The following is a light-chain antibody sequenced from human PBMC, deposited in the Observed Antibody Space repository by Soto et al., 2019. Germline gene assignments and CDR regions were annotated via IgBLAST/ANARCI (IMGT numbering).Light chain of an antibody. CDR2: SNN. CDR1: SSNIGSNT. V-gene: IGLV1-44*01. CDR3: AAWDDSLNGRGV. Sequence: QPVLTQPPSASGTPGQRVTISCSGSSSNIGSNTVNWYQQLPGTAPKLLIHSNNQWPSGVPDRFSGSKSGTSASLAISGLQSEDEADYYCAAWDDSLNGRGVFGGGTKLTVL. J-gene: IGLJ3*02.